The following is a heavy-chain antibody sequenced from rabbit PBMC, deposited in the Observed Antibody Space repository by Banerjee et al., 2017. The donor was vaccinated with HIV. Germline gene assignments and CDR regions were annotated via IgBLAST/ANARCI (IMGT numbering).Heavy chain of an antibody. CDR3: ARDLAGVIGWNFNL. CDR2: IATGSGNT. D-gene: IGHD4-1*01. V-gene: IGHV1S45*01. CDR1: GFTLSGYW. J-gene: IGHJ4*01. Sequence: TCTASGFTLSGYWMSWVRQTPGKGLEWIGCIATGSGNTYYASWAKGRFTISRTSSTTVSLQMTSLTAADTATYFCARDLAGVIGWNFNLWGPGTLVTVS.